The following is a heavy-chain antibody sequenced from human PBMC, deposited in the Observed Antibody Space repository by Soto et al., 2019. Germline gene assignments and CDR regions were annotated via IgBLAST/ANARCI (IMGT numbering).Heavy chain of an antibody. J-gene: IGHJ6*02. Sequence: SVTLSLTCAVYGVSFSGYSWSWIRQPPGKGLEWIGEINHSGSTNYNPSLKSRVTISVDTSKNQFSLKLSSVTAADTAVYYCASNMVRGVRHYYYYGMDVWGQGTTVT. CDR3: ASNMVRGVRHYYYYGMDV. CDR1: GVSFSGYS. CDR2: INHSGST. V-gene: IGHV4-34*01. D-gene: IGHD3-10*01.